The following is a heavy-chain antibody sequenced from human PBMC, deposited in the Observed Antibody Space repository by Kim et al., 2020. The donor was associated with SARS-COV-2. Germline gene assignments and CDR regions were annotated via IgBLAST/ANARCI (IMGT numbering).Heavy chain of an antibody. J-gene: IGHJ3*02. D-gene: IGHD6-6*01. CDR3: ARDMLGSSYAFDI. Sequence: SETLSLTCAVYGGSFSGYYWSWIRQPPGKGLEWIGEINHSGSTNYNPSLKSRVTISVDTSKNQFSLKLSSVTAEDTAVYYCARDMLGSSYAFDIWGQGT. V-gene: IGHV4-34*01. CDR2: INHSGST. CDR1: GGSFSGYY.